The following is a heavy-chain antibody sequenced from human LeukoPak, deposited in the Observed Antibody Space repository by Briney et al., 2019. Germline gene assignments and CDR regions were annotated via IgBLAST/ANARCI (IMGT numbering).Heavy chain of an antibody. J-gene: IGHJ4*02. V-gene: IGHV4-61*02. D-gene: IGHD1-26*01. CDR2: TYTSGST. Sequence: SETLSLTCTVSGGSISSGSYYWSCIRQPAGKELEWIGRTYTSGSTNYNPSLKSRATTSVDMSKSQFSLQLSSMIAADTAVYYCARGVNSGYFAYCGQGTLVTVSS. CDR3: ARGVNSGYFAY. CDR1: GGSISSGSYY.